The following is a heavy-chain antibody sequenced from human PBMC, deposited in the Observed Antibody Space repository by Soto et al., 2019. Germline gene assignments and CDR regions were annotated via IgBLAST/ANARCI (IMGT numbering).Heavy chain of an antibody. V-gene: IGHV1-69*06. Sequence: AAVKVSCKASGGSFSTYAISWVRQAPGQGLEWMGGIIPIFGTPNYAQKFQGRVTITADRSTSTAYLELNSLRSEDTAVYYCAAPRTDGYKVPDPSTYYYYGLDVWGQGTTVTVSS. D-gene: IGHD5-12*01. J-gene: IGHJ6*02. CDR3: AAPRTDGYKVPDPSTYYYYGLDV. CDR2: IIPIFGTP. CDR1: GGSFSTYA.